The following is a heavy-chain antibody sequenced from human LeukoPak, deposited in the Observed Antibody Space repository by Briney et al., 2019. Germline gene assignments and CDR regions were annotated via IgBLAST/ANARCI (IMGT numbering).Heavy chain of an antibody. J-gene: IGHJ4*02. Sequence: SETLSLTCAVYDGSFSGYYCSWIRQPPGKGLEWIGEINHSGSANYNPSLKSRVTIFLDTSKNQFSLNLSSVTAADTAVYYCARDDSSGYYVDYWGQGTLVTVSS. CDR2: INHSGSA. CDR1: DGSFSGYY. D-gene: IGHD3-22*01. V-gene: IGHV4-34*01. CDR3: ARDDSSGYYVDY.